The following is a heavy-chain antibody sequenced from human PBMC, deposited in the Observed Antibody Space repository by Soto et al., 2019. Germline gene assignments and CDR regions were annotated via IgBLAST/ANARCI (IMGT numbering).Heavy chain of an antibody. J-gene: IGHJ4*02. CDR3: ERTGDDY. CDR1: GFTFGSYW. D-gene: IGHD3-16*01. V-gene: IGHV3-7*02. CDR2: IKQDGSEK. Sequence: GGSLRLSCAASGFTFGSYWMGWVRQAPGKGLEWVATIKQDGSEKYYMDSVKGRFTISRDRGEETVYRSLNTRSADNKALYYWERTGDDYWGQGTLVTVSS.